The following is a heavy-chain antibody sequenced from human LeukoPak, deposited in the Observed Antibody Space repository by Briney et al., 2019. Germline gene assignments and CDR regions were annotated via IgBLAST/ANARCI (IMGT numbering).Heavy chain of an antibody. J-gene: IGHJ4*02. D-gene: IGHD3-3*01. V-gene: IGHV3-7*01. CDR2: IKQDGSEK. CDR1: GFIFSSYS. CDR3: ARDPGYDFWSGRYYFDY. Sequence: PGGSLRLSCAASGFIFSSYSMNWVRQAPGKGLEWVAKIKQDGSEKYYVDSVKGRFTISRDNAKNSLYLQMNSLRAEDTAVYYCARDPGYDFWSGRYYFDYWGQGTLVTVSS.